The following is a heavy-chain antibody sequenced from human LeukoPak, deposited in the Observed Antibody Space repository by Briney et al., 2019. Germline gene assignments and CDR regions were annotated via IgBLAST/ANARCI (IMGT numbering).Heavy chain of an antibody. Sequence: GGSLRLSCAASGFTFSNAWMSWVRQAPGKGLEWVGRIKSKTDGGTTDYAAPVKGRFTISRDDSKNTLYLQMNSLKTEDTAVYYCTTERITMIVDRRYDAFDIWGQGTMVTVSS. D-gene: IGHD3-22*01. CDR2: IKSKTDGGTT. CDR1: GFTFSNAW. V-gene: IGHV3-15*01. CDR3: TTERITMIVDRRYDAFDI. J-gene: IGHJ3*02.